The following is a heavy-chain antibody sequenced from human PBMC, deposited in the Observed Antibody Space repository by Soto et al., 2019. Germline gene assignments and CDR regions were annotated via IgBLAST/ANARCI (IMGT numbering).Heavy chain of an antibody. Sequence: GGFLRLSCAASGFTFSSYGRTWVRQAPGKGLEWVSGITRDSRGTYYADSVKGRFTISRDNSNNTGYLQMNSLRAEDTAVYYCAKDRWLVSVSYYDMDVWGQGTTVTVSS. V-gene: IGHV3-23*03. CDR2: ITRDSRGT. D-gene: IGHD6-19*01. CDR3: AKDRWLVSVSYYDMDV. J-gene: IGHJ6*02. CDR1: GFTFSSYG.